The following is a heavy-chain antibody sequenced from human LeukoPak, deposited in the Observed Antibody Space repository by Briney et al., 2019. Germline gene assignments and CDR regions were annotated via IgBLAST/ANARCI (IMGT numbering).Heavy chain of an antibody. CDR3: ARVYPPIDVGATTTDAFDI. CDR1: GGSISSYY. J-gene: IGHJ3*02. V-gene: IGHV4-4*07. Sequence: SETLSLTCTVSGGSISSYYWSWIRQPAGKGLEWIGRIYTSGSTNYNPSLKSRVTMSVDTSRNQFSLKLSSVTAADTAVYYCARVYPPIDVGATTTDAFDIWGQGTMVTVSS. CDR2: IYTSGST. D-gene: IGHD1-26*01.